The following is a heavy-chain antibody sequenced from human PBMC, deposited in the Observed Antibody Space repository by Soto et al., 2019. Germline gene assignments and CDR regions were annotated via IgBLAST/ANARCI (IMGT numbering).Heavy chain of an antibody. V-gene: IGHV4-31*03. CDR1: GGSISSGGYY. D-gene: IGHD3-3*01. CDR2: IYYSGST. CDR3: ARTLNDFWSGYYERDWYFDL. J-gene: IGHJ2*01. Sequence: QVQLQESGPGLVKPSQTLSLTCTVSGGSISSGGYYWSWIRQHPGKGLEWIGYIYYSGSTYYNPALKSRVTISVETSKNQFTLKLSSVTAADTAVYYCARTLNDFWSGYYERDWYFDLWGRGTLVTVSS.